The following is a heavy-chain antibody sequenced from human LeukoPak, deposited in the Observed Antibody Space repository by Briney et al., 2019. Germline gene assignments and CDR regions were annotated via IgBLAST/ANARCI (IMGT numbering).Heavy chain of an antibody. V-gene: IGHV3-30-3*01. CDR3: ARVSGWYHPFDY. Sequence: PGRSLRLSCAASGFTFSSYAMHWVRQAPGKGLEWVAVISYDGSNKYYADSVKGRFTISRDNSKNTLYLQMNSLRAEDTAVYYCARVSGWYHPFDYWGQGTLVTVSP. CDR1: GFTFSSYA. CDR2: ISYDGSNK. J-gene: IGHJ4*02. D-gene: IGHD6-19*01.